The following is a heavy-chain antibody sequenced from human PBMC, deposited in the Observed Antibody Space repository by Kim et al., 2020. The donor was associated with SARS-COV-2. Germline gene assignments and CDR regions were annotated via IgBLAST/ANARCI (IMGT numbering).Heavy chain of an antibody. Sequence: YVNSVKSRFTISRDNAKNSLYLQMNGLRAEDSAVYYCARDDGGAAASTAYIWGQGTMVAVSS. CDR3: ARDDGGAAASTAYI. J-gene: IGHJ3*02. V-gene: IGHV3-7*01. D-gene: IGHD6-13*01.